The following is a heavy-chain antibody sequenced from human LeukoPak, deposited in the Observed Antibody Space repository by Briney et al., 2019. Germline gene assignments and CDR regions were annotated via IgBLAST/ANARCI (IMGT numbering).Heavy chain of an antibody. J-gene: IGHJ4*02. CDR2: IVVGSGNT. V-gene: IGHV1-18*01. CDR3: ARDIAASFDY. Sequence: EWIGWIVVGSGNTNYAQKLQGRVTMTTDTSTSTAYMELRSLRSDDTAVYYCARDIAASFDYWGQGTLVTVSS. D-gene: IGHD6-6*01.